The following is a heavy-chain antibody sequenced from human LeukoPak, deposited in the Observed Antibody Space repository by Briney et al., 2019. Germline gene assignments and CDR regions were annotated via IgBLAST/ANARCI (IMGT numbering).Heavy chain of an antibody. J-gene: IGHJ4*02. CDR3: ARPPRWFGESKDTAMAHFDY. CDR1: GGTFSSYA. D-gene: IGHD5-18*01. Sequence: SVKVSCKASGGTFSSYAISWVRQAPRQGLEWMGRIIPILGIANYAQKFQGRVTITADKSTSTAYMELRSLRSDDTAVYYCARPPRWFGESKDTAMAHFDYWGQGTLVTVSS. V-gene: IGHV1-69*04. CDR2: IIPILGIA.